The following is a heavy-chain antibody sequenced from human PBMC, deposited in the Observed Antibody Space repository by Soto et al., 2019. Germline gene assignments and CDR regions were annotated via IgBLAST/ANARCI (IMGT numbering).Heavy chain of an antibody. CDR2: ISSSSSTI. CDR3: ARADSGYAHGYYYYGMDV. D-gene: IGHD5-12*01. Sequence: EMQLVESGGGLVQPGGSLRLSCAASGFTFSSYSMNWVRQAPGKGLEWVSYISSSSSTIYYADSVKGRFTISRDNAKNSLYLQMNSLRAEDTAVYYCARADSGYAHGYYYYGMDVWGQGTTVTVSS. CDR1: GFTFSSYS. J-gene: IGHJ6*02. V-gene: IGHV3-48*01.